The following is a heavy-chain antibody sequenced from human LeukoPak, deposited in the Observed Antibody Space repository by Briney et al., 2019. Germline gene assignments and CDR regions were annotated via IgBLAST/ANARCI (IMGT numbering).Heavy chain of an antibody. D-gene: IGHD4-17*01. CDR1: GGSISSGGYS. Sequence: SQTLSLTCAVSGGSISSGGYSWSWIRQPPGKGLEWIGYIYHSGSTYYNPSLKSRVTISVDRSKNQFSLRLSSVTAADTAVYYCARGAYDYGDYGAFDIWGQGTMVTVSS. J-gene: IGHJ3*02. V-gene: IGHV4-30-2*01. CDR3: ARGAYDYGDYGAFDI. CDR2: IYHSGST.